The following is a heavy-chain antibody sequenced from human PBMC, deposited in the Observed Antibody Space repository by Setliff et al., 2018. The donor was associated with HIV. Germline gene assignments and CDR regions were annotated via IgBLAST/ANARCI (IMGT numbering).Heavy chain of an antibody. CDR3: ARAPYVSGSFGWFDP. CDR2: MSYTGIT. V-gene: IGHV4-31*01. J-gene: IGHJ5*02. D-gene: IGHD3-10*01. CDR1: GGSISSTTYY. Sequence: TSETLSLTCTASGGSISSTTYYWNWFRQSPGKGLEWIGYMSYTGITNQNPSLRSLITISLDTSKNQFSLELTSVTAADTAVYYCARAPYVSGSFGWFDPWGQGTLVTVSS.